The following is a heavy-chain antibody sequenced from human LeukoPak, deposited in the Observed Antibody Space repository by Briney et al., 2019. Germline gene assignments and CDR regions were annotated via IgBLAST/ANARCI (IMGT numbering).Heavy chain of an antibody. J-gene: IGHJ4*02. CDR1: GYTFTSYD. V-gene: IGHV1-8*01. CDR2: MSPNSGDT. Sequence: ASVKVSCKASGYTFTSYDFNWVRQATGQRSEWMGWMSPNSGDTGYAQKFQDRVTMTRNTSISTAYMELSSLRSDDTAVYYCARGPPNWGYDYWGPGTLVTVSS. D-gene: IGHD7-27*01. CDR3: ARGPPNWGYDY.